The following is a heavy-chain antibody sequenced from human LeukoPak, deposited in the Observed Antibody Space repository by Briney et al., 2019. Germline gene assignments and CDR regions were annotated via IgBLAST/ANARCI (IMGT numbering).Heavy chain of an antibody. Sequence: PGGSLRLSCAASGFTFSSYAMSWVRQAPGKGLEWVSYISGSGNTIYYADSVKGRFTISRDNAKNSLFLQMNSLRAEDTAVYFCARGTPVPAATPYYFDYWGQGTLVTVSS. CDR2: ISGSGNTI. D-gene: IGHD2-2*01. J-gene: IGHJ4*02. CDR1: GFTFSSYA. V-gene: IGHV3-48*04. CDR3: ARGTPVPAATPYYFDY.